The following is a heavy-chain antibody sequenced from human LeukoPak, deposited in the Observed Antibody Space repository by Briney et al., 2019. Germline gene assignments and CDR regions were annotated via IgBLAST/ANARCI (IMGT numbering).Heavy chain of an antibody. CDR1: GFTFSKHW. Sequence: GGSLRLSCVASGFTFSKHWMSWVRQAPGKGLEWVANIKQDGSEKYYVDSVKGRFTVSRDNAKNSLYLQMNSLRAEDTAVYYCARVRAPSAWSLYYFDYWGQGTLVTVSS. J-gene: IGHJ4*02. V-gene: IGHV3-7*01. CDR3: ARVRAPSAWSLYYFDY. CDR2: IKQDGSEK. D-gene: IGHD2-8*02.